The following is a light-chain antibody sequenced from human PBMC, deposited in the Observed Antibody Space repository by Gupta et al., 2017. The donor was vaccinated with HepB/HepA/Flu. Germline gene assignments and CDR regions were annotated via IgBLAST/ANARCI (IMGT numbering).Light chain of an antibody. J-gene: IGKJ1*01. CDR1: QTMNTY. CDR3: QQSFTTPWT. CDR2: AAS. V-gene: IGKV1-39*01. Sequence: DIQMTQSPSSLSASVGDRVTITCRASQTMNTYLNWYQQKPGQAPKLLIYAASILQSGVPARFSGGGGGTDFTLTINSLQPEEFATYYCQQSFTTPWTFGQGTKVEIK.